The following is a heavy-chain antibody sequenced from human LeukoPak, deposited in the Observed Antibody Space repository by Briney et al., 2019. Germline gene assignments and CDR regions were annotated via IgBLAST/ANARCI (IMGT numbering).Heavy chain of an antibody. V-gene: IGHV4-30-4*01. CDR1: GGSISSGNYY. Sequence: PSETLSLTCTVSGGSISSGNYYWTWIRQPPGKGLEWIGYIYYSGSTYYNPSLKGRVTISVDTSRNQFSLKLNSVTAADTAVYYCASGQGERWLQFSGRRGAFDIWGQGTMVTVSS. CDR2: IYYSGST. D-gene: IGHD5-24*01. J-gene: IGHJ3*02. CDR3: ASGQGERWLQFSGRRGAFDI.